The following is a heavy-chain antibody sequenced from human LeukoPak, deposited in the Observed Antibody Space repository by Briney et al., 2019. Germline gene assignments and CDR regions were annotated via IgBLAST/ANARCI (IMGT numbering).Heavy chain of an antibody. Sequence: PSETLSLTCTVSGGSISSSSYYWGWIRQPPGKGLEWIGSIYYSGSTYYNPSLKSRVTISVDTSKNQFSLKLSSVTAADTAVYYCASTSSRIAAAGRSDYWGQGTLVTVSS. D-gene: IGHD6-13*01. CDR1: GGSISSSSYY. CDR3: ASTSSRIAAAGRSDY. J-gene: IGHJ4*02. CDR2: IYYSGST. V-gene: IGHV4-39*01.